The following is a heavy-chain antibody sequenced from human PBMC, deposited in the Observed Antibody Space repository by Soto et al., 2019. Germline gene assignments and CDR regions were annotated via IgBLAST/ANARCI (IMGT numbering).Heavy chain of an antibody. CDR1: GFTFRSND. V-gene: IGHV3-30*18. D-gene: IGHD3-10*01. CDR3: AKMEFMSGSYRDIDS. J-gene: IGHJ4*02. CDR2: ISSDGSNI. Sequence: GSLRLSCAASGFTFRSNDMHWVRQAPGKGLEWVAVISSDGSNIYYADSVKGRFTISRDNSRNTLYLLMNSLRVEDTAVYYCAKMEFMSGSYRDIDSWGQGA.